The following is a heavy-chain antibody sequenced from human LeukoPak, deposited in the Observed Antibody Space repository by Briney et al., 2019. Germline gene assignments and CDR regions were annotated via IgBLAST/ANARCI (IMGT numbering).Heavy chain of an antibody. CDR3: ITPLPYSAQ. CDR1: GLTGSHNY. D-gene: IGHD2-21*01. Sequence: GGSLRLSCAASGLTGSHNYVSWVRQAPGKGLEWAGRIKPKTDGETTEYAAPVKDRFSISRDDSKSMMYLQMNSLKTEDTAVYYCITPLPYSAQGGQGTLVTVSS. CDR2: IKPKTDGETT. J-gene: IGHJ4*02. V-gene: IGHV3-15*01.